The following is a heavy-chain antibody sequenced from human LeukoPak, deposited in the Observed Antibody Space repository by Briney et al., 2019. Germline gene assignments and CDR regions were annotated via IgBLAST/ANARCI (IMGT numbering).Heavy chain of an antibody. CDR1: GGSISSSNW. V-gene: IGHV4-4*02. CDR3: AGGWAVAQPLDAFDI. Sequence: PSETLSLTCAVSGGSISSSNWWSWVRQPPGKGLEWIGEIYHSGSTNYNPSLKSRVTISVDKSKNQFSLKLSSVTAADTAVYYCAGGWAVAQPLDAFDIWGQGTMVTVSS. CDR2: IYHSGST. D-gene: IGHD6-19*01. J-gene: IGHJ3*02.